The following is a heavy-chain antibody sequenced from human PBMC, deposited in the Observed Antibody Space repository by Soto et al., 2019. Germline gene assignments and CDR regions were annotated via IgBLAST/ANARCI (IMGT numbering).Heavy chain of an antibody. J-gene: IGHJ4*02. Sequence: GGFVKVSRQASWGTFRSHSFSWVRQAPGQGLEWMGGIIPIFGTANYAQKFQGRVTITADESTSTAYMELSSLRSEDTAVYYCASGPSPGGVPFDYWGQGTLVTVSS. CDR2: IIPIFGTA. V-gene: IGHV1-69*01. D-gene: IGHD2-8*01. CDR1: WGTFRSHS. CDR3: ASGPSPGGVPFDY.